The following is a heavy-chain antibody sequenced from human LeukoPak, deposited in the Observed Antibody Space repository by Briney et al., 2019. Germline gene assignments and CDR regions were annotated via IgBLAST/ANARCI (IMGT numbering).Heavy chain of an antibody. V-gene: IGHV4-31*03. D-gene: IGHD2-2*01. CDR2: IYYSGST. CDR1: GGSISSGGCY. J-gene: IGHJ5*02. Sequence: SETLSLTCTVSGGSISSGGCYWSWIRQHPGKGLEWIGYIYYSGSTYYNPSLKSRVTISVDTSKNQFSLKLSSVTAADTAVYYCARARQDCSSTSCHNWFDPWGQGTLVTVSS. CDR3: ARARQDCSSTSCHNWFDP.